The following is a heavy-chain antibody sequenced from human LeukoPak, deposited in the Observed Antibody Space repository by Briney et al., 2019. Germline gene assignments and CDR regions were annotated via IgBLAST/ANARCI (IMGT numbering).Heavy chain of an antibody. CDR2: VSYSGST. CDR3: ARENDRYGRIDY. J-gene: IGHJ4*02. V-gene: IGHV4-59*01. CDR1: GGSIRSYY. D-gene: IGHD5-18*01. Sequence: PSETLSLTCTVSGGSIRSYYWSWVRQPPGKGLEWIGYVSYSGSTDHNPSLKSRVIISIDTSKNQFSLRLSSVTAADTAVYYCARENDRYGRIDYWGQGTQVTVSS.